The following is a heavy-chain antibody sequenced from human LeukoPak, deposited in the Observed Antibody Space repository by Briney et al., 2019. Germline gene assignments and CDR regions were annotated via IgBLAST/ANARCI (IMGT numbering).Heavy chain of an antibody. CDR2: MNPNSGNT. J-gene: IGHJ5*02. V-gene: IGHV1-8*03. CDR1: GYTFTSYD. Sequence: ASVKVSCKASGYTFTSYDINWVRQATGQGLEWMGWMNPNSGNTGYAQKFQGRVTITRNTSISTAYMELSSLRSEDTAVYYCARLVTMVRGVIASRFDPWGQGTLVTVSS. D-gene: IGHD3-10*01. CDR3: ARLVTMVRGVIASRFDP.